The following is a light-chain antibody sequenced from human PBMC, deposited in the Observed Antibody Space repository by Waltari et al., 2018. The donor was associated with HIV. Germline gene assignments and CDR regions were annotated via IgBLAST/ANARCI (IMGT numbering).Light chain of an antibody. CDR3: QSYDSSLSGSV. Sequence: QSVLTQPPSVSGAPGQTVTISCTGSSSNIGARAHFDVHWYQQLPGTAPKLLIYGNNNRPSGVPDRFSGSKSGASASLAITGLQAEDEADYYCQSYDSSLSGSVFGGGTKLTVL. V-gene: IGLV1-40*01. CDR2: GNN. J-gene: IGLJ3*02. CDR1: SSNIGARAHFD.